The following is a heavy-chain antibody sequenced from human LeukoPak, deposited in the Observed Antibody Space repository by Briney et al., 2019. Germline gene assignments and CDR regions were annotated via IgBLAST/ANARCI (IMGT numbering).Heavy chain of an antibody. CDR1: GGTFSSYT. Sequence: WVKVSCKASGGTFSSYTISWVRQAPGQGLEWMGRIIPILGIANYAQKFQGRVTITADKSTSTAYMELSSLRSEDTAMYYCARAVGATMPHFDYWGQGTQVTVSS. D-gene: IGHD1-26*01. V-gene: IGHV1-69*02. CDR2: IIPILGIA. J-gene: IGHJ4*02. CDR3: ARAVGATMPHFDY.